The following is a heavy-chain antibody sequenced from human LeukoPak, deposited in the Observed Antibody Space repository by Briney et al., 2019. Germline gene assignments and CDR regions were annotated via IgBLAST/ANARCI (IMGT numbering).Heavy chain of an antibody. CDR2: IIPIFGTA. D-gene: IGHD6-19*01. Sequence: GASVKVSCKASGYTFTSYGISWVRQAPGQGLEWMGGIIPIFGTANYAQKFQGRVTMTTDTSTSTAYMELRSLRSDDTAVYYCARASYSSGWYRPYYYYYMDVWGKGTTVTVSS. CDR1: GYTFTSYG. J-gene: IGHJ6*03. CDR3: ARASYSSGWYRPYYYYYMDV. V-gene: IGHV1-18*01.